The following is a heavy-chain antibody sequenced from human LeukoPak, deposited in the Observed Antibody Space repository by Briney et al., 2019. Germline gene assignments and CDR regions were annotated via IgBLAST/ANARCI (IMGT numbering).Heavy chain of an antibody. Sequence: GGSLRLSCAASGFTFSDYYMSWIRQAPGKGLEWVSYISSSGSTIYYADSVKGRFTISRDNAKNSLYLQMNSLRAEDTAVYYCAKDVYYYDSSGYYAWDYWGQGTLVTVSS. D-gene: IGHD3-22*01. CDR2: ISSSGSTI. CDR1: GFTFSDYY. V-gene: IGHV3-11*01. CDR3: AKDVYYYDSSGYYAWDY. J-gene: IGHJ4*02.